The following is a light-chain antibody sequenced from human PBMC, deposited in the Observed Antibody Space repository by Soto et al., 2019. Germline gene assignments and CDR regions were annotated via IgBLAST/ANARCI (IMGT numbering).Light chain of an antibody. J-gene: IGLJ1*01. CDR3: AAWDDSLSVLYV. V-gene: IGLV1-47*01. CDR1: SSNIGSNY. Sequence: QSVLTQPPSASGTPGHRVTISCSGSSSNIGSNYVYWYQQLPGTAPKLLIYRNNQRPSGVPDRFSGSKSGTSASLAISGLRSEDEADYYCAAWDDSLSVLYVFGTGTKVTVL. CDR2: RNN.